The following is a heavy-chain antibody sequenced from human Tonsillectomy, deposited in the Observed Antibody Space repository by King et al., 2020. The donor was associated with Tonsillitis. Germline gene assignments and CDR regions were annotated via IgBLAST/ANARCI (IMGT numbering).Heavy chain of an antibody. D-gene: IGHD3-9*01. Sequence: VQLVESGGGLVQPGGSLRLSCAASGFTFSSYAMRWVRQAPGKGLEWVSAISGSGGSTYYADSVKGRFTISRDNSKNTLYLQMNSLRAEDTAVYYCAKEGPYDILTGLYFDYWGQGTLVTVSS. CDR2: ISGSGGST. J-gene: IGHJ4*02. V-gene: IGHV3-23*04. CDR3: AKEGPYDILTGLYFDY. CDR1: GFTFSSYA.